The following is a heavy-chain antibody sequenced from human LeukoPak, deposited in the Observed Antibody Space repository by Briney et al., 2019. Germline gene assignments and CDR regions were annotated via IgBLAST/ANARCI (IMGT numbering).Heavy chain of an antibody. CDR1: GFTVNNNY. CDR2: IYSSGST. CDR3: ARAPTYWPYYYMDV. V-gene: IGHV3-53*01. D-gene: IGHD2-15*01. Sequence: GGSLRLSCAASGFTVNNNYMSWVRQAPGKGLEWVSIIYSSGSTYHADSVKGRFTISRDNSKNTVYLQMNSLRAEDAAVYYCARAPTYWPYYYMDVWGKGTTVTISS. J-gene: IGHJ6*03.